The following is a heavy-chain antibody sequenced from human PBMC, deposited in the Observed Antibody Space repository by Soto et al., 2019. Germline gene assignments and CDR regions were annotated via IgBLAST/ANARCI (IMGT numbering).Heavy chain of an antibody. CDR2: IYPGDSDT. D-gene: IGHD2-8*01. CDR1: GYSFTSFC. CDR3: ARQGAWCTNGVCPLGYYGVDV. V-gene: IGHV5-51*01. Sequence: PGEPLKNCRNGSGYSFTSFCIRRVRQMPGKGLEWMGIIYPGDSDTRYSPSFQGQVTISADKSISTAYLQWSSLKASDTAMYYCARQGAWCTNGVCPLGYYGVDVWGQGTTVTVSS. J-gene: IGHJ6*02.